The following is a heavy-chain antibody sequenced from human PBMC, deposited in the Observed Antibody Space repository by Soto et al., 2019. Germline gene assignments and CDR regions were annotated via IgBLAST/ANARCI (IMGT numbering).Heavy chain of an antibody. CDR3: ARGFNWNRIDY. D-gene: IGHD1-20*01. Sequence: GGSLRLSCAASGFSVSNTYMSWVRQAPGKGLEWASIIYGGGSTYYTDSVKGRFTISKDNSKNTLYLQMNSLRAEDTAVYYCARGFNWNRIDYWGHGTQVTVSS. J-gene: IGHJ4*01. CDR1: GFSVSNTY. CDR2: IYGGGST. V-gene: IGHV3-53*01.